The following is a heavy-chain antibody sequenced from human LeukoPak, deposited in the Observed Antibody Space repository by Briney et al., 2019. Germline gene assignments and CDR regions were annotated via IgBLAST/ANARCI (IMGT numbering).Heavy chain of an antibody. D-gene: IGHD6-19*01. J-gene: IGHJ4*02. CDR3: AQRPESSGWYM. CDR2: INHSGST. Sequence: SETLSLTCALYGGSFSGYYWSWIRQPPGKGLEWIGEINHSGSTNYNPSLKSRVTISVDTSKNQFSLKLSSVTAADTAVYYCAQRPESSGWYMWGQGTLVTVSS. V-gene: IGHV4-34*01. CDR1: GGSFSGYY.